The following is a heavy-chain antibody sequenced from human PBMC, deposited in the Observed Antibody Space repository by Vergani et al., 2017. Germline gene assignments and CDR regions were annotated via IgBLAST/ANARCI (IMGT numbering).Heavy chain of an antibody. Sequence: QVQLVESGGGVVQPGRSLRLSCAASGFTFSSYGMHWVRQAPGKGLEWVAVIWYDGSNKYYADSVKGRFTISRDNSKNTLYLQMNSLRAEDTAVYYCARGPTTVTTHYYYGMDVWGQGTTVTVSS. CDR2: IWYDGSNK. CDR3: ARGPTTVTTHYYYGMDV. CDR1: GFTFSSYG. V-gene: IGHV3-33*01. J-gene: IGHJ6*02. D-gene: IGHD4-11*01.